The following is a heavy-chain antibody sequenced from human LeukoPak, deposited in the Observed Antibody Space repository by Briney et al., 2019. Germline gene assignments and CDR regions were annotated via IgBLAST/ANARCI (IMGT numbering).Heavy chain of an antibody. CDR1: GGSISSYY. Sequence: PSETLSLTCTVSGGSISSYYWSWIRQPPGKGLEWIGYIYYSGSTNYNPSLKSRVTISVDTSKNQFSLKLSSVTAADTAVYYCARDTGWLQSFDYWGQGTLVTVSS. CDR3: ARDTGWLQSFDY. J-gene: IGHJ4*02. D-gene: IGHD5-24*01. CDR2: IYYSGST. V-gene: IGHV4-59*01.